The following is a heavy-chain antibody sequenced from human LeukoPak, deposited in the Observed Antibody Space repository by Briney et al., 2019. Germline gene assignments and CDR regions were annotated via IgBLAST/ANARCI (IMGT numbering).Heavy chain of an antibody. CDR3: AREMYCSGGSCYGDAFDI. D-gene: IGHD2-15*01. Sequence: PGGSLRLSCVASGFXVSNKYMSWVRQAPGRGLEWVSVIYSGGSTYYADSVKGRFSISRDKSKNTLYLQMNSLRAEDMALYYCAREMYCSGGSCYGDAFDIWGQGTMVTVSS. V-gene: IGHV3-66*01. CDR1: GFXVSNKY. CDR2: IYSGGST. J-gene: IGHJ3*02.